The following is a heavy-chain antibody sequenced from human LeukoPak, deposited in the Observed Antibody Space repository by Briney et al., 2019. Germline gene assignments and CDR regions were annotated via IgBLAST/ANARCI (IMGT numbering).Heavy chain of an antibody. D-gene: IGHD3-22*01. CDR2: IFPSGGEI. CDR1: GFTFSTFA. J-gene: IGHJ5*02. CDR3: ARDYYYDSSGYYSTFDP. Sequence: PGGSLRLSCAASGFTFSTFAMIWVRQPPGKGLEWVSSIFPSGGEIHYADSVKGRFTISRDNAKNSLYLQMNSLRAEDTAVYYCARDYYYDSSGYYSTFDPWGQGTLVTVSS. V-gene: IGHV3-21*01.